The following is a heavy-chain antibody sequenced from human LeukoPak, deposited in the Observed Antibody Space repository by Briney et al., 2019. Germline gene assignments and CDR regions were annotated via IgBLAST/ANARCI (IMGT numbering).Heavy chain of an antibody. CDR3: AKDCKQWLVHYGMDV. CDR1: GFTFSSYG. D-gene: IGHD6-19*01. J-gene: IGHJ6*02. CDR2: ISYDGSNK. Sequence: PGGSLRLSCAASGFTFSSYGMHWVRQAPGKGLEWVAVISYDGSNKYYADSVKGRFTISRDNSKNTLYLQMNSLRAEDTAVYYCAKDCKQWLVHYGMDVWGQGTTVTVSS. V-gene: IGHV3-30*18.